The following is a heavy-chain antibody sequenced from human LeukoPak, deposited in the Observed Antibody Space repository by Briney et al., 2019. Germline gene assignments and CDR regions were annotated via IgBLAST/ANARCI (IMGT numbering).Heavy chain of an antibody. CDR1: GYTLTGYY. Sequence: ASVKVSCTASGYTLTGYYMHWVRQAPGQGLEWMGWISAYNGNTNYAQKLQGRVTMTTDTSTSTAYMELRSLRSDDTAVYYCARDRGSSWYWGPLFDYWGQGTLVTVSS. J-gene: IGHJ4*02. D-gene: IGHD6-13*01. CDR3: ARDRGSSWYWGPLFDY. V-gene: IGHV1-18*04. CDR2: ISAYNGNT.